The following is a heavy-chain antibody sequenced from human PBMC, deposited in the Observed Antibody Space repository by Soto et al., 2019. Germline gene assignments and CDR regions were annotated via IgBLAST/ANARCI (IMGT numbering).Heavy chain of an antibody. Sequence: SETLSLTCAVYGGSFSGYYWSWIRQPPGKGLEWIGEINHSGSTNYNPSLKSRVTISVDTSKNQFSLKLSSVTAADTAVYYCARQPQRITGTTWYNWFDPWGQGALVTVSS. J-gene: IGHJ5*02. V-gene: IGHV4-34*01. CDR3: ARQPQRITGTTWYNWFDP. CDR2: INHSGST. D-gene: IGHD1-7*01. CDR1: GGSFSGYY.